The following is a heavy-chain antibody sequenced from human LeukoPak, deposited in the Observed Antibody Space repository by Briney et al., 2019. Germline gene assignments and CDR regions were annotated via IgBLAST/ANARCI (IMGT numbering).Heavy chain of an antibody. Sequence: SETLSLTCTVSGGSISSYYWSWIRQPPGKGLEWIGYIYYSGSTNYNPSLQSRVTISVDTSKNQFSLKLSSVTAADTAVYYCARHYDILTGYSLFDYWGQGTLVTVSS. CDR1: GGSISSYY. CDR3: ARHYDILTGYSLFDY. J-gene: IGHJ4*02. CDR2: IYYSGST. D-gene: IGHD3-9*01. V-gene: IGHV4-59*08.